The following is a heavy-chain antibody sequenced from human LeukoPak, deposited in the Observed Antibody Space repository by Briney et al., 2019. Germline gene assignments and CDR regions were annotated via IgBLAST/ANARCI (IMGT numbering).Heavy chain of an antibody. CDR1: GFIFSSYS. D-gene: IGHD4-23*01. CDR3: ARGYYGGRYYFDY. V-gene: IGHV3-21*01. Sequence: GGSLRLSCAASGFIFSSYSMNWVRQAPGKGLEWASSISSSSYIYYADSVKGRFTISRDNAKNSLYLQMNSLRAEDTAVYYCARGYYGGRYYFDYWGQGTLVTVSS. CDR2: ISSSSYI. J-gene: IGHJ4*02.